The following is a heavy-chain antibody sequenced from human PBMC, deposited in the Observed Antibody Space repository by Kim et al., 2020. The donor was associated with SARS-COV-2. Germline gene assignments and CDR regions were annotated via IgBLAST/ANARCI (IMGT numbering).Heavy chain of an antibody. V-gene: IGHV3-23*01. CDR1: GFTVSSYA. D-gene: IGHD3-9*01. Sequence: GGSLRLSCAASGFTVSSYAMSWVRQAPGKGLEWVSAISGSGGSTYYADSVKGRFTISRDNSKNTLYLQMNSLRAEDTAVYYCAKDFIRRYFDWLSLGAATGFDYWGQGTLVTVSS. CDR3: AKDFIRRYFDWLSLGAATGFDY. J-gene: IGHJ4*02. CDR2: ISGSGGST.